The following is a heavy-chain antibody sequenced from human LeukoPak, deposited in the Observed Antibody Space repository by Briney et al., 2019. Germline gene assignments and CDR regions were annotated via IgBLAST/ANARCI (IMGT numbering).Heavy chain of an antibody. Sequence: GRSLRLSCAASGFIFSNYVMHWVRQAPGKGLEWVALISFDGSNQYYAHSVKGRFTISRDYSKNTLYLQMNSLRPEDTAVYYCARDPSSRVTGDFWGQGTLVTVSS. J-gene: IGHJ4*02. CDR2: ISFDGSNQ. D-gene: IGHD3-10*01. CDR1: GFIFSNYV. CDR3: ARDPSSRVTGDF. V-gene: IGHV3-30-3*01.